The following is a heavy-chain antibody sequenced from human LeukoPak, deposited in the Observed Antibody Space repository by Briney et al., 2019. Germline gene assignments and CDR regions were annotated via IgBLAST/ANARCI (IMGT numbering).Heavy chain of an antibody. CDR2: ISDDGRSK. CDR3: AKRPFDYGDYVSYFDY. D-gene: IGHD4-17*01. Sequence: QAGGSLRLSCAASGFSFISYGMHWLRQAPGKGLEWVGVISDDGRSKDYADSVKGRFTISRDNSKDTLYLQMNSLRDEDTAVYYCAKRPFDYGDYVSYFDYWGQGTLVTVSS. CDR1: GFSFISYG. J-gene: IGHJ4*02. V-gene: IGHV3-30*18.